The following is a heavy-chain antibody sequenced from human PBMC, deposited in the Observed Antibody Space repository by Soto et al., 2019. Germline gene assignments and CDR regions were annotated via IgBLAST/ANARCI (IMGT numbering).Heavy chain of an antibody. D-gene: IGHD2-15*01. Sequence: ASVKVSCKASGYTFTNYVIQWVRQAPGQSLEWMGWIITGNGDTKYSQKFQDRITITSDTSASTAYMELSSLTSEDTAVYYCGRDNVAEHGSYCDYWGQGTLVTVSS. CDR2: IITGNGDT. J-gene: IGHJ4*02. CDR3: GRDNVAEHGSYCDY. V-gene: IGHV1-3*04. CDR1: GYTFTNYV.